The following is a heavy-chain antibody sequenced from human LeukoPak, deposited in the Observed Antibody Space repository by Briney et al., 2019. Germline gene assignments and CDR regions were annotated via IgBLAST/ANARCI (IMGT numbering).Heavy chain of an antibody. D-gene: IGHD1-1*01. CDR3: ARSTWATGGDY. Sequence: GESLKISCKGSGYTFTHYWIGWARQMPGKGLEWMGIIYPDGSDTRYSPSFQGQVTFSADESISTAYLQWSSLKASDTAMYYCARSTWATGGDYWGQGTLVTVSS. CDR2: IYPDGSDT. V-gene: IGHV5-51*01. CDR1: GYTFTHYW. J-gene: IGHJ4*02.